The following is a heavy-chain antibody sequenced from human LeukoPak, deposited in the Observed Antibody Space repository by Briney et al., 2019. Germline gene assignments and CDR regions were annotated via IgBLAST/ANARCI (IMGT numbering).Heavy chain of an antibody. V-gene: IGHV3-23*01. CDR3: AKTYSSSYYYFDY. D-gene: IGHD6-13*01. J-gene: IGHJ4*02. Sequence: GGSLRLSCAASGFAFSSYAMSWVRQAPGKGLEWVSAIGGSGDNTYYADSVKGRFTISRDNFKNTLSLQMNSLRAEDTALYYCAKTYSSSYYYFDYWGQGTLVPVSS. CDR2: IGGSGDNT. CDR1: GFAFSSYA.